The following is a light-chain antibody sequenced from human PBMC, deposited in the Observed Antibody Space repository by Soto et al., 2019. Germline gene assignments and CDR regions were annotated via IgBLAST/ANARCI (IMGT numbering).Light chain of an antibody. Sequence: ETVLTQSPGTLSLSPGERATLSCRASQSVTSNYLAWYQLKPGQAPRLLVYGATNRATGIPDTFRGSGSGTDYTLTISNLEPEDFAVYYCQQYGSSPRTVGQGTKLELK. J-gene: IGKJ2*02. CDR2: GAT. V-gene: IGKV3-20*01. CDR3: QQYGSSPRT. CDR1: QSVTSNY.